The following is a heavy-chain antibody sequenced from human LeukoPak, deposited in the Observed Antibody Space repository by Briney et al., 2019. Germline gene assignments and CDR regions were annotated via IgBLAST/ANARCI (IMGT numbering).Heavy chain of an antibody. Sequence: GGSLRLSCAASGFTFSSYSMNWVRQAPGKGLEWVSSISSSSSYIYYADSVKGRFTISRDNAKNSLYLQMNSLRAEDTAVYYCAREQGGMTMIVVVYFDYWGQGTLVTVSS. J-gene: IGHJ4*02. V-gene: IGHV3-21*01. CDR1: GFTFSSYS. D-gene: IGHD3-22*01. CDR2: ISSSSSYI. CDR3: AREQGGMTMIVVVYFDY.